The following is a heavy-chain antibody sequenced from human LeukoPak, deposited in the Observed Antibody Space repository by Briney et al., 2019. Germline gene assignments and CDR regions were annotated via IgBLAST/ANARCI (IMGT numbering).Heavy chain of an antibody. CDR3: ARNRYYYGSGNYGVPNWFDP. CDR1: GGSISSSSYY. V-gene: IGHV4-39*01. CDR2: IYYSGST. J-gene: IGHJ5*02. Sequence: SETLSLTCTVSGGSISSSSYYWGWIRQPPGKGLEWIGNIYYSGSTYYNPSLKSRVTISVDTSKNQFSLKLRSVTAADTAVYSCARNRYYYGSGNYGVPNWFDPWGQGTLVTVSS. D-gene: IGHD3-10*01.